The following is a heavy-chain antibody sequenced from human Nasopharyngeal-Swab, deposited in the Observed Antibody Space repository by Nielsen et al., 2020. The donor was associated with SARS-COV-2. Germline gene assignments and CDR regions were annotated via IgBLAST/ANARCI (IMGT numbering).Heavy chain of an antibody. CDR3: ASEGSGVFGVVIYAFDI. D-gene: IGHD3-3*01. J-gene: IGHJ3*02. CDR2: VVPEDGEP. CDR1: GYTLTVLP. Sequence: ASVKVSCKVSGYTLTVLPIHWVRQAPGKGLEWMGTVVPEDGEPIYAQNFQGRVTMTEDTSTYTAYLELSSLRSEDMAVYYCASEGSGVFGVVIYAFDIWGPGTLVTVSS. V-gene: IGHV1-24*01.